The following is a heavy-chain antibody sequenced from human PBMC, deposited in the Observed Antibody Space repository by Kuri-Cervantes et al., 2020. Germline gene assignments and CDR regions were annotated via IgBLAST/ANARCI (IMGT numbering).Heavy chain of an antibody. CDR3: ASHTEDSGWYCDY. V-gene: IGHV3-23*01. J-gene: IGHJ4*02. CDR2: IRGNDANT. Sequence: GESLKISCAPSGFISSNSAMSWVRQAAGKGQEWVSTIRGNDANTYYADSVKGRFTISRDNSKNTLFLQMNSLRAEDTAVYYVASHTEDSGWYCDYWGQGTLVTVSS. D-gene: IGHD6-19*01. CDR1: GFISSNSA.